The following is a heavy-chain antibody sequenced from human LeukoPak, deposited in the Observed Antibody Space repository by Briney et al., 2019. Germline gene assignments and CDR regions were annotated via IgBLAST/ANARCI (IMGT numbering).Heavy chain of an antibody. J-gene: IGHJ4*02. CDR3: AREWATAFDY. CDR2: INPSGGST. Sequence: ASVKVSCKASGYTFTTYAMHWVRQAPGQGLEWMGIINPSGGSTSYAQKFQGRVTMTRDTSTSTVYMELSSLRSEDTAVYYCAREWATAFDYWGQGTLVTVSS. V-gene: IGHV1-46*01. CDR1: GYTFTTYA.